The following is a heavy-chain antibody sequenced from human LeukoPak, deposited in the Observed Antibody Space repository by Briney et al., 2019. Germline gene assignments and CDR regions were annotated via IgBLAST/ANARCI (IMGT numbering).Heavy chain of an antibody. CDR3: ARDPSNTSGRYQYFDL. CDR2: ISAYNGDT. D-gene: IGHD6-19*01. CDR1: GYTFTHHG. Sequence: ASVKVSCKASGYTFTHHGITWVRQAPGQGLEWMGWISAYNGDTMYAQKVQGRVTMTTDTFTTTAYMELRSLTSDDTALYYCARDPSNTSGRYQYFDLWGRGTLVTVSS. V-gene: IGHV1-18*01. J-gene: IGHJ2*01.